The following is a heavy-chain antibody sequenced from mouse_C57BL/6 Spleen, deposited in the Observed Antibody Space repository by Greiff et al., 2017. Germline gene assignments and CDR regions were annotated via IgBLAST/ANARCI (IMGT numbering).Heavy chain of an antibody. CDR3: ARGYGYDPAWFAY. J-gene: IGHJ2*01. V-gene: IGHV1-52*01. CDR1: GYTFTSYW. CDR2: IDPSDSET. Sequence: QVQLQQPGAELVRPGSSVKLSCKASGYTFTSYWMHWVKQRPIQGLEWIGNIDPSDSETHYNQKFKDKATLTVDKSSSTAYMQLSSLTSEDSAVYYCARGYGYDPAWFAYWGQGTTLTVSS. D-gene: IGHD2-2*01.